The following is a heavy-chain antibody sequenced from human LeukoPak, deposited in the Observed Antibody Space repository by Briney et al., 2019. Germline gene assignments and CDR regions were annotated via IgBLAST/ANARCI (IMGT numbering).Heavy chain of an antibody. CDR2: TNHSGST. V-gene: IGHV4-34*01. D-gene: IGHD3-10*01. CDR1: GGSFSGYY. Sequence: PSETLSLTCAVYGGSFSGYYWSWIRQPPGKGLEWIAETNHSGSTNYTPSLKSRVTISVDTSKTQFSLKLNSVTAADTAVYYCARGRNTMVRGAPGAETRYYYNYYMDVWGKGTTVTVSS. CDR3: ARGRNTMVRGAPGAETRYYYNYYMDV. J-gene: IGHJ6*03.